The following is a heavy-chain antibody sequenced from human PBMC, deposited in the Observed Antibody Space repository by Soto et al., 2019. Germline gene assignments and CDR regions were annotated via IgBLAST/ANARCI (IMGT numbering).Heavy chain of an antibody. CDR1: GYTFTSYG. V-gene: IGHV1-69*13. J-gene: IGHJ4*02. CDR3: ASPGIAAAFDY. CDR2: IIPIFGTA. D-gene: IGHD6-13*01. Sequence: SVKVSCKASGYTFTSYGISWVRQAPGQGLEWMGGIIPIFGTANYAQKFQGRVTITADESTSTAYMELSSLRSEDTAVYYCASPGIAAAFDYWGQGTLVTVSS.